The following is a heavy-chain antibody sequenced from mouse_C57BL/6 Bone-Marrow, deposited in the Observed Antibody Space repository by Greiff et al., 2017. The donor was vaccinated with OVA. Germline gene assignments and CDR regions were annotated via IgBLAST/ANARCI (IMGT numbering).Heavy chain of an antibody. J-gene: IGHJ2*01. V-gene: IGHV1-81*01. CDR3: ARDYGSSSVYFDY. CDR2: IYPRSGNT. Sequence: LVESGAELARPGASVKLSCKASGYTFTSYGISWVKQRTGQGLEWIGEIYPRSGNTYYNEKFKGKATLTADKSSSTAYMELRSLTSEDSAVYFCARDYGSSSVYFDYWGQGTTLTVSS. D-gene: IGHD1-1*01. CDR1: GYTFTSYG.